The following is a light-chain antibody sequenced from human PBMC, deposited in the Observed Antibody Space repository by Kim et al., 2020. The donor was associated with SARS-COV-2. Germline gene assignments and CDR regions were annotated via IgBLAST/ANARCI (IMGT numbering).Light chain of an antibody. Sequence: LSPGDRATLSCRASQRVSSSYLGWSQQRPGQAPRLLMCGAFSRSTGIPDRFSGSGSGTDFTLTISRLEPEDFAVYYCQQCGSSTYTFGQGTNLEI. CDR3: QQCGSSTYT. CDR2: GAF. J-gene: IGKJ2*01. CDR1: QRVSSSY. V-gene: IGKV3-20*01.